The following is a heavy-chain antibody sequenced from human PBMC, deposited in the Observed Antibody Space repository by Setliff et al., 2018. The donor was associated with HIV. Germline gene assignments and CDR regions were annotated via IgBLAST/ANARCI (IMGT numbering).Heavy chain of an antibody. V-gene: IGHV4-38-2*02. CDR2: IYHSEST. J-gene: IGHJ5*02. CDR3: ARDDVLWFGNWFDP. CDR1: GYSISSGYY. Sequence: SETLSLTCAVSGYSISSGYYWGWIRQPPGKGLEWIGSIYHSESTYYNPSLKSRVTISVDTSKNQFSLKLSSVTAADTAVYYCARDDVLWFGNWFDPWGQGTLVTVSS. D-gene: IGHD3-10*01.